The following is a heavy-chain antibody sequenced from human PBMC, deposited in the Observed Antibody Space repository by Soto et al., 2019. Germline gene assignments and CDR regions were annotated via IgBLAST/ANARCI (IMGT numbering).Heavy chain of an antibody. CDR3: ASSTSGVYVFHD. CDR2: IIPVLGVE. D-gene: IGHD2-8*01. Sequence: QVQLVQSGAAVKNPGSSVKVSCKGSGDTFSRYTISWVRQVPGQRLEWMGRIIPVLGVENHAQNFQGRVTVTADKSTSTAYLELSSLKSEDTAIYYCASSTSGVYVFHDWGQGTLVTVSS. J-gene: IGHJ4*02. V-gene: IGHV1-69*02. CDR1: GDTFSRYT.